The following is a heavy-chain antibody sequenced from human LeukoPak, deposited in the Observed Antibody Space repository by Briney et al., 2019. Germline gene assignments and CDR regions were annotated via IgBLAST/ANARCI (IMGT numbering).Heavy chain of an antibody. V-gene: IGHV3-7*01. J-gene: IGHJ4*02. CDR1: GFTFNSYW. CDR3: VQGWRDN. D-gene: IGHD2-15*01. Sequence: GGSLSLSCAASGFTFNSYWMSWVRQAPGKGLEWVANINQDSSEKYYVDSVKGRFTISRDNAKNSLYLQLNTLRPEDTAVYYCVQGWRDNWGQGTLVTVSS. CDR2: INQDSSEK.